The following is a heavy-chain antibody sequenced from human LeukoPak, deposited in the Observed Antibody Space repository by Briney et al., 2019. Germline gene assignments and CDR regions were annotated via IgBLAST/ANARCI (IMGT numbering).Heavy chain of an antibody. D-gene: IGHD2-2*01. J-gene: IGHJ3*02. V-gene: IGHV1-18*01. CDR2: ISAYNGNT. CDR1: GYTFTSYG. Sequence: ASVKVSCKASGYTFTSYGISWVRQAPGQGLEWMGWISAYNGNTNYAQKLQGRVTMTTDTSTSTAYMELRSLRSDDTAVYYCARDGPYCSSTSCYDAFDIWGQGTMATVSS. CDR3: ARDGPYCSSTSCYDAFDI.